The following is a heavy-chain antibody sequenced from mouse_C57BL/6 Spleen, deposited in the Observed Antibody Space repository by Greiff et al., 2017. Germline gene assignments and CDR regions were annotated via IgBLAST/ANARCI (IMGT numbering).Heavy chain of an antibody. Sequence: VKVVESGPGLVAPSQSLSITCTVSGFSLTRYGVHWVRQPPGKGLEWLVVIWSDGSTTYNSALKSRLSISKDNSKSQVFLKMNSLQTDDTAMYYCARHWDGYFAMDYWGQGTSVTVSS. D-gene: IGHD2-3*01. CDR2: IWSDGST. V-gene: IGHV2-6-1*01. J-gene: IGHJ4*01. CDR1: GFSLTRYG. CDR3: ARHWDGYFAMDY.